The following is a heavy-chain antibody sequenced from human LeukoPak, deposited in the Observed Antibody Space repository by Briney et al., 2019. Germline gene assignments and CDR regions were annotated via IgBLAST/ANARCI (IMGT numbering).Heavy chain of an antibody. CDR2: IYYSGST. J-gene: IGHJ4*02. CDR1: GGSISSYY. CDR3: ASRKLGNDY. V-gene: IGHV4-59*01. Sequence: PSETLSLTCTVSGGSISSYYWSWIRQPAGKGLEWIGNIYYSGSTYYNPSLESRVTISVDTSKNQFSLKLSSVTAADTAVYYCASRKLGNDYWGQGTLVTVSS. D-gene: IGHD7-27*01.